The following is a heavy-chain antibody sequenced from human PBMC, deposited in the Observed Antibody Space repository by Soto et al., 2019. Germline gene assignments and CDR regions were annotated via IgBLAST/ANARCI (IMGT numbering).Heavy chain of an antibody. D-gene: IGHD3-10*01. CDR2: ISGSGGST. V-gene: IGHV3-23*01. CDR1: GFTFSSYA. J-gene: IGHJ4*02. CDR3: AKELVWGVELLHYYFDY. Sequence: GGSLRLSCAASGFTFSSYAMSWVRQAPGKGLEWVSAISGSGGSTYYADSVKGRFTISRDNSKNTLYLQMNSLRAEDTAVYYCAKELVWGVELLHYYFDYWGQGTLVTVSS.